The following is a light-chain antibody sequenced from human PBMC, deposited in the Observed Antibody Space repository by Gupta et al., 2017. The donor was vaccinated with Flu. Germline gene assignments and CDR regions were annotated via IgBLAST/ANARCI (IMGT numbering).Light chain of an antibody. CDR2: S. Sequence: SNRAPGIPDRFSGGGSGTDFTLTINRLEPEDSALYYCHQYQPSPYTFGQGTTLEIK. J-gene: IGKJ2*01. V-gene: IGKV3-20*01. CDR3: HQYQPSPYT.